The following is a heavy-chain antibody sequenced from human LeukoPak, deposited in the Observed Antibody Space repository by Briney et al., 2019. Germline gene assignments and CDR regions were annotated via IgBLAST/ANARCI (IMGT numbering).Heavy chain of an antibody. CDR1: GGTFSSYA. D-gene: IGHD1-1*01. J-gene: IGHJ6*02. Sequence: SVKVSCKASGGTFSSYAISWVRQAPGQGLEWMGGIIPIFGTANYAQKFQGRVTITADESTSTAYMELSSLRSEDTAVYYCASGLNWNMLRTLVYYYYGMDVWGQGTRVTVSS. CDR3: ASGLNWNMLRTLVYYYYGMDV. V-gene: IGHV1-69*13. CDR2: IIPIFGTA.